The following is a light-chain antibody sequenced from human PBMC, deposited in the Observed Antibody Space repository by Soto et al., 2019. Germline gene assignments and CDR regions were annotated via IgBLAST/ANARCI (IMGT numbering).Light chain of an antibody. CDR3: QESFSTPFT. Sequence: DIQMTQSPSSLSASVGDRVTITCRASQSIANYLNWYQQKPGKAPELLIYAASSLQGGVPSRFSGSGSGTDFTLTISSLQPEDFATYYCQESFSTPFTFGPGTKVDIK. J-gene: IGKJ3*01. CDR2: AAS. CDR1: QSIANY. V-gene: IGKV1-39*01.